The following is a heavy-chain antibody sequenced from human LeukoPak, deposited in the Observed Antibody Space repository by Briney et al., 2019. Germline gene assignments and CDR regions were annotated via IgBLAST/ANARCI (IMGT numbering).Heavy chain of an antibody. CDR3: ARQLGYCSGGSCYFDY. Sequence: GGSLRLPCAASGFTFSTYAMSWVRQAPGKGLEWVSAISDSGGATFDADSVKGRFTISRDNSKNTLFLQMNSLRAEDTAVYYCARQLGYCSGGSCYFDYWGQGILVTVSS. J-gene: IGHJ4*02. CDR1: GFTFSTYA. V-gene: IGHV3-23*01. CDR2: ISDSGGAT. D-gene: IGHD2-15*01.